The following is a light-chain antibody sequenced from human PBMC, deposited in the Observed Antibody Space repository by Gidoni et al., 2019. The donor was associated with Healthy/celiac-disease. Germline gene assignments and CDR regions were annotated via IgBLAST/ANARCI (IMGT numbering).Light chain of an antibody. J-gene: IGKJ4*01. CDR3: QQSYSTPLT. CDR2: AAY. V-gene: IGKV1-39*01. CDR1: QSISSY. Sequence: DIQMTQSPSSLSASVGDRVTITCRASQSISSYLNWYQQKPGKAPKLLIYAAYSLQSGVPSRFSGSGYGTDFTLTISSLQPEDFANYYCQQSYSTPLTFXGXTKVEIK.